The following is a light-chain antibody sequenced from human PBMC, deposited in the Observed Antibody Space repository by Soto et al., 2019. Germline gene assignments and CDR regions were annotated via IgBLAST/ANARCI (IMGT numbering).Light chain of an antibody. J-gene: IGKJ2*01. CDR1: QDISSS. Sequence: IQLTQSPSSLSASVGDRVTITCRASQDISSSLAWYQQKPGNAPKLLIYAASTLQRGVTSRFSGGGSGAHFTHTISSLQPEDSATYYCQQQGTFGQGTKLEIK. V-gene: IGKV1-9*01. CDR2: AAS. CDR3: QQQGT.